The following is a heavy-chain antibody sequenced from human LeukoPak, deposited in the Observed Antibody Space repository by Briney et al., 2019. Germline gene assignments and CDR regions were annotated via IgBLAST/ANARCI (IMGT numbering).Heavy chain of an antibody. D-gene: IGHD5-18*01. J-gene: IGHJ4*02. CDR3: ARDSGYSYGYSLDY. CDR1: GFTFSSYA. V-gene: IGHV3-23*01. Sequence: GGSLRLSCAASGFTFSSYAMSWVRQAPGKGLEWVSAISGSGGSTYYADSVKGRFTISRDNSKNTLYLQMNSLRAEDTAVYYCARDSGYSYGYSLDYWGQGTXVTVXS. CDR2: ISGSGGST.